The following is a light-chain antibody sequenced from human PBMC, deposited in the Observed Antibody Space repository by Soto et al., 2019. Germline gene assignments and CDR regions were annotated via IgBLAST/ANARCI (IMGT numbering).Light chain of an antibody. CDR3: QQYNNDSPWT. CDR2: KAS. CDR1: QSIGSW. J-gene: IGKJ1*01. V-gene: IGKV1-5*03. Sequence: DIQMTQSPSTLSASVGDRVILTCRASQSIGSWLAWYQQKAGKGPKLLMYKASSLKSGFPSRFSGSGSGTEFTLTISSLQPDDFATYYCQQYNNDSPWTFGQGTKVEVK.